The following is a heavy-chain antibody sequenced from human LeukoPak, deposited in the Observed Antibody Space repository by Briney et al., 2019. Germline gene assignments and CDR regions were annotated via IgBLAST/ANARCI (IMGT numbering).Heavy chain of an antibody. CDR2: INPSGGST. CDR3: ARPGQMYSSGYYFDY. V-gene: IGHV1-46*01. J-gene: IGHJ4*02. CDR1: GYTFTSHY. D-gene: IGHD6-19*01. Sequence: GASVKVSCKASGYTFTSHYMHWVRQAPGQGLEWMGIINPSGGSTSYAQKFQGRVTMTRDTSTSTVYMELSSLRSEDTAVYYCARPGQMYSSGYYFDYWGQGTLVTVSS.